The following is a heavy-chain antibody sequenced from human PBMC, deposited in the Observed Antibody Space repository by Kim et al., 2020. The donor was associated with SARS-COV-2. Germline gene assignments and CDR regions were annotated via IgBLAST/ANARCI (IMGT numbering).Heavy chain of an antibody. J-gene: IGHJ5*02. CDR3: ARVRPAVAGWVDP. D-gene: IGHD6-19*01. Sequence: YSPSLKSRVALSVDTSKNQFSLKLSSVTAADTAVYYCARVRPAVAGWVDPWGQGTLLTVSS. V-gene: IGHV4-4*07.